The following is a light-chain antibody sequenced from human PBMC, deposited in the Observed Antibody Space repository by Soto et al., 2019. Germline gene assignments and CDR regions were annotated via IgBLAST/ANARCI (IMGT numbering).Light chain of an antibody. CDR1: SSDVGGYHY. CDR2: EVT. J-gene: IGLJ2*01. CDR3: SSYAGTKNLI. Sequence: QSVLTQPPSASGSPGQSVTISCTGTSSDVGGYHYVSWYQQHPGKAPKLMIYEVTKRPSGVPDRFSGSKSGSTASLTVSGLQAEDEADYYCSSYAGTKNLIFGGGTKLTVL. V-gene: IGLV2-8*01.